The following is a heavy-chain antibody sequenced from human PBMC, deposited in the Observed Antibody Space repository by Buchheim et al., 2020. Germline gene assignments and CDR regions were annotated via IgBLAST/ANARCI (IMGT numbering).Heavy chain of an antibody. V-gene: IGHV4-30-2*01. CDR1: GGSISSGGYS. D-gene: IGHD6-13*01. CDR2: IYHSGST. Sequence: QLQLQESGSGLVKPSQTLSLTCAVSGGSISSGGYSWSWIRQPPGKGLEWIGYIYHSGSTYYNPSLKSRVTISVDRSKNQFSLKLSSVTAADTAVYYCALFQDERSRHLCYYYGMDVWGQGTT. CDR3: ALFQDERSRHLCYYYGMDV. J-gene: IGHJ6*02.